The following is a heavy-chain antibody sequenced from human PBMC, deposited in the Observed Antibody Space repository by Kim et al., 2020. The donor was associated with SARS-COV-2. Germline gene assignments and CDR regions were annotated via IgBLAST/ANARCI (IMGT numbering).Heavy chain of an antibody. J-gene: IGHJ4*02. Sequence: KTKYSETFQGRDTITRDTSERTVYMELSSLRSEDTAVYYCAKAGFVGSLDYWGQGTLVTVSS. CDR2: KT. D-gene: IGHD3-16*01. CDR3: AKAGFVGSLDY. V-gene: IGHV1-3*01.